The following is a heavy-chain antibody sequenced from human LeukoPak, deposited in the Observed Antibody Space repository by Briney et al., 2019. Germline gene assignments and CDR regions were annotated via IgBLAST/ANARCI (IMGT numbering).Heavy chain of an antibody. CDR1: GFTSSTYW. Sequence: GGSLRLSCAASGFTSSTYWMSWVRQAPGKGLEWVANIKQDGSEKYYVDSVKGRFTISRDNAKNSLYLQMNSLRAEETAMYYCARDSAGNDYWGQGTLVTVSS. J-gene: IGHJ4*02. D-gene: IGHD6-13*01. V-gene: IGHV3-7*01. CDR2: IKQDGSEK. CDR3: ARDSAGNDY.